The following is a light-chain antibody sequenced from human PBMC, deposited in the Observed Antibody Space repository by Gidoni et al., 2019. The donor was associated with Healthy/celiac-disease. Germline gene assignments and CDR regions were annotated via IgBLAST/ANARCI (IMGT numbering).Light chain of an antibody. CDR2: AAS. CDR1: QSISSY. CDR3: QQSYSTPQDS. J-gene: IGKJ2*03. V-gene: IGKV1-39*01. Sequence: DIQMTKAPSSLSASVGERVTITCRASQSISSYLNWYQQKPGKAPKLLIYAASSLQSGVPSRFSGSGSGTDFTLTISSLQPEDFATYYCQQSYSTPQDSFGQGTKLEIK.